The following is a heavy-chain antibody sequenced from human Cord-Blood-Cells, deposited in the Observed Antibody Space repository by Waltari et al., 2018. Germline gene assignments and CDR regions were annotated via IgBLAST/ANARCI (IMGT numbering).Heavy chain of an antibody. Sequence: QVQLVQSGAEVKKPGASVKVSCKASGYTFTGYYMHWVRQAPGQRLEWMGWINPNSGGTNYEQKFQGRVTMTRDTSISTAYMELSRLRSDDTAVYYCARGITMVRGVIGAFDIWGQGTMVTVSS. CDR3: ARGITMVRGVIGAFDI. V-gene: IGHV1-2*02. CDR1: GYTFTGYY. J-gene: IGHJ3*02. D-gene: IGHD3-10*01. CDR2: INPNSGGT.